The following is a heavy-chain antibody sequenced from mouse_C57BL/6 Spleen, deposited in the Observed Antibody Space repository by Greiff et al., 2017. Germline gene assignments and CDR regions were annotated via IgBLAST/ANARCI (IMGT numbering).Heavy chain of an antibody. CDR2: INPGSGGT. J-gene: IGHJ2*01. D-gene: IGHD4-1*01. V-gene: IGHV1-54*01. CDR1: GYAFTNYL. CDR3: ARQLGRGGYYFDD. Sequence: QVQLKQSGAELVRPGTSVKVSCKASGYAFTNYLIEWVQQRPGQGLEWIGVINPGSGGTNYNEKFKGKATLTADKSSSTAYMQLSSLTSEDSAVYFGARQLGRGGYYFDDWGQGTTRTVAS.